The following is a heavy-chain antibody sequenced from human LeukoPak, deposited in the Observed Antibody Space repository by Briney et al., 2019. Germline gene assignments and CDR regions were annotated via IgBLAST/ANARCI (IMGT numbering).Heavy chain of an antibody. J-gene: IGHJ3*02. Sequence: ASVKDSCKASGYTFTDYYMNWVRQAPGQGLEWMGWINPNSGGTNYAQEFQGRVTMTRDTSISTAYMELSRLRSDDTAVYYCARLTRQGRAFDIWGQGTMVTVSS. D-gene: IGHD3-10*01. CDR3: ARLTRQGRAFDI. V-gene: IGHV1-2*02. CDR1: GYTFTDYY. CDR2: INPNSGGT.